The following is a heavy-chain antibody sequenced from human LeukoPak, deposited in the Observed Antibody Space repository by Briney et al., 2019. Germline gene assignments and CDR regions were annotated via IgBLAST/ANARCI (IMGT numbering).Heavy chain of an antibody. CDR2: TYYRSTWYN. V-gene: IGHV6-1*01. CDR3: ARRLTQYDCFDP. Sequence: SQTLSLTCAISGDSVSSNSVTWNWIRQSPSRGLEWLGSTYYRSTWYNDYAVSVRGRITVNPDTSRNQFSLHPNSVTPEDTAVYYCARRLTQYDCFDPWGQGILVTVSS. D-gene: IGHD2-2*01. J-gene: IGHJ5*02. CDR1: GDSVSSNSVT.